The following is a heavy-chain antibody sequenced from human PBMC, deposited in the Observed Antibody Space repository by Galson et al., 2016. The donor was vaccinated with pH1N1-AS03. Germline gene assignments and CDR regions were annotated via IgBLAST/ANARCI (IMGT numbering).Heavy chain of an antibody. Sequence: ETLSLTCTVSRGSFGGAYWTWIRQPPGKGLEWIGEIIIGNGLPPTYTPSLKRRVTISIDTSRGELSLKLRSVTAADTGVYYCARRPTGIDYWGQGVQVTVSS. CDR3: ARRPTGIDY. CDR2: IIIGNGLPP. CDR1: RGSFGGAY. J-gene: IGHJ4*02. V-gene: IGHV4-34*12. D-gene: IGHD3-10*01.